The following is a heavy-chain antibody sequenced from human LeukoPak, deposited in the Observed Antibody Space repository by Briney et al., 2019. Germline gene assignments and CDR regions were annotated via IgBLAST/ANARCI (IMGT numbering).Heavy chain of an antibody. D-gene: IGHD3-10*01. CDR3: ARDPPIMEWFGEPAGD. CDR2: ISGSSSYI. V-gene: IGHV3-21*01. CDR1: GFTFSSYS. J-gene: IGHJ4*02. Sequence: GGSLRLSCAASGFTFSSYSMNWVRQAPGKGLEWVSSISGSSSYIYYADSVKGRFTISRDNAKNSLYLQMNSLRAEDTAVYYCARDPPIMEWFGEPAGDWGQGTLVTVSS.